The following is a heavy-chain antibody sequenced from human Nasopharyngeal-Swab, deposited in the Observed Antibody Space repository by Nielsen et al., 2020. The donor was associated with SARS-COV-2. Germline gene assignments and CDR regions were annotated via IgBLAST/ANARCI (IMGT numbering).Heavy chain of an antibody. D-gene: IGHD3-10*01. CDR1: GGSFSGSY. J-gene: IGHJ3*02. Sequence: SETLSLTCAVFGGSFSGSYWSWIRQPPGRGLECIGEINHSGSPMYITSLKSRVTISVDTSKNQFSLNLTSVTAADTAMYYCARGPALVIRKTLSSGFDIWGQGTMVTVSS. CDR3: ARGPALVIRKTLSSGFDI. CDR2: INHSGSP. V-gene: IGHV4-34*01.